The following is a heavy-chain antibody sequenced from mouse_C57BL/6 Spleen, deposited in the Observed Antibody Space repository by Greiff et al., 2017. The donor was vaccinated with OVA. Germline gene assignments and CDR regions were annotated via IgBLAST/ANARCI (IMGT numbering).Heavy chain of an antibody. V-gene: IGHV5-4*01. CDR3: AREDGGSSYGYFDV. CDR1: GFTFSSYA. D-gene: IGHD1-1*01. CDR2: ISDGGSYT. Sequence: EVKLMESGGGLVKPGGSLKLSCAASGFTFSSYAMSWVRQTPEKRLEWVATISDGGSYTYYPDNVKGRFTISRDNAKNTLYLQMSHLKSEDTAMYYCAREDGGSSYGYFDVWGTGTTVTVSS. J-gene: IGHJ1*03.